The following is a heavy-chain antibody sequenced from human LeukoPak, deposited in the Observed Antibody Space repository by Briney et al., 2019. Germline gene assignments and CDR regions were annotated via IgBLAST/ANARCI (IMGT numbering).Heavy chain of an antibody. Sequence: WAAVKISCKASGGTFSSYAISCGRQAPGQGLEWMGRIIPILGIATYAQKFQGRVTITADKSTSTAYMELRSLRSEDTAVYYCARDNRPEATTQHPPYFGMDVWGQGTTVTVSS. CDR3: ARDNRPEATTQHPPYFGMDV. CDR1: GGTFSSYA. V-gene: IGHV1-69*04. D-gene: IGHD5-24*01. J-gene: IGHJ6*02. CDR2: IIPILGIA.